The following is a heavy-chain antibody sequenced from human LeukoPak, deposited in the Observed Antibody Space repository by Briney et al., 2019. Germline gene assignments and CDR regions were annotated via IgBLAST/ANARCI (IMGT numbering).Heavy chain of an antibody. CDR3: ARRERLGYSYGRGTLDI. Sequence: GGSLRLSGAASGFTFSDYCMSWVRQAPGKGLEWVSFIDSTGSTYYADSVKGRFTISRDNSRNTLYLQMNSLRVEDTAVYYCARRERLGYSYGRGTLDIWGQGTMVTVSS. V-gene: IGHV3-66*01. D-gene: IGHD5-18*01. CDR2: IDSTGST. J-gene: IGHJ3*02. CDR1: GFTFSDYC.